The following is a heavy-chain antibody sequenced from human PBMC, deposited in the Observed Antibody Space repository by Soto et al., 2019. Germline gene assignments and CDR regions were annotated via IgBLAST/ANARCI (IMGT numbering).Heavy chain of an antibody. Sequence: SLRLSCAASGFTFDDYAMHWVRQAPGKGLEWVSGISWNSGSIGYADSVKGRFTISRDNAKNSLYLQMNSLGAEDTALYYCAKDLYYYSSSSYYYYGMDVWGQGTTVTVSS. CDR3: AKDLYYYSSSSYYYYGMDV. J-gene: IGHJ6*02. CDR2: ISWNSGSI. V-gene: IGHV3-9*01. CDR1: GFTFDDYA. D-gene: IGHD6-6*01.